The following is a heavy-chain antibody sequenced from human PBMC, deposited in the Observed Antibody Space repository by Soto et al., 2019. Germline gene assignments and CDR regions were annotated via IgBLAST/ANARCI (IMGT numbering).Heavy chain of an antibody. J-gene: IGHJ5*02. CDR1: GFTLNSYA. D-gene: IGHD4-4*01. V-gene: IGHV3-23*04. CDR2: IRGNSDRT. CDR3: ARGLTVTSWGWLDL. Sequence: EVKLEESGGGLVPPWGSLRLSCAASGFTLNSYALSWVRQAPGKGLEWISTIRGNSDRTYYADSVKGRFTVSRDNSKGTLPLQTDILSADDSAVYYCARGLTVTSWGWLDLWGQGILVTVSS.